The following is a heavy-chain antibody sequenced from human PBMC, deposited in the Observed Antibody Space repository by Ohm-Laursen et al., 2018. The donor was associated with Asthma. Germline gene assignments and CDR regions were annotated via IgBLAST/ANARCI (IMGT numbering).Heavy chain of an antibody. CDR3: ARDSGWNAPDY. V-gene: IGHV3-30*03. D-gene: IGHD1-1*01. J-gene: IGHJ4*02. CDR2: ISYDGSNK. CDR1: GFTFSSYG. Sequence: SLRLSCAASGFTFSSYGMHWVRQAPGKGLEWVAVISYDGSNKYYADSVKGRFTISRDNSKNTLYLQMNSLRGEDTALYYCARDSGWNAPDYWGQGTLVSVSS.